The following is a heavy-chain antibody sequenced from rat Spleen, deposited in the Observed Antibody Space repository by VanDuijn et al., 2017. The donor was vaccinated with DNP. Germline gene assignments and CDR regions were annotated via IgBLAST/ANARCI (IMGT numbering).Heavy chain of an antibody. D-gene: IGHD1-12*02. CDR2: ISSDGGST. V-gene: IGHV5-22*01. Sequence: EVRLVESGGGLVQPGRSLKLSCAASGFTFSDYYMAWVRQAPTKGPEWVAYISSDGGSTNYGDSVKGRFTISRDNAKSTLYLQMNSLRSEDMATYYCVRPNYYAGSYPHYWGQGVMVTVSS. CDR1: GFTFSDYY. CDR3: VRPNYYAGSYPHY. J-gene: IGHJ2*01.